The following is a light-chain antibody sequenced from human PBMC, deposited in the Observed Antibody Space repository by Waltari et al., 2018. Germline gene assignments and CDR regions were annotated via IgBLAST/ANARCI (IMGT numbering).Light chain of an antibody. CDR3: SSYAGSNTVV. CDR2: EVT. Sequence: QSALTQPPSTSGSPGQSVTISCTGTSSDVGGYNYVSWYQQHPGKAPKLLIHEVTTRPSGGPARLSGAKAGNTASLTVSGLQTEDEAYYYCSSYAGSNTVVFGGGTKLTVL. V-gene: IGLV2-8*01. J-gene: IGLJ2*01. CDR1: SSDVGGYNY.